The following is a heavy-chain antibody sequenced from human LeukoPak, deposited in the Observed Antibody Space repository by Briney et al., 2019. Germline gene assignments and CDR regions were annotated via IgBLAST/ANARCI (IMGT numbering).Heavy chain of an antibody. CDR3: AQDMLGHYDSSGPVGY. Sequence: GGSPGLSCAASGFTFDDYAMRWGRQAPGKGLEWVSHISGDGGGTYYADSVKGRFTISRDNRKNSLYLQMNSLRPEDTALYYFAQDMLGHYDSSGPVGYWGERTLVTLSS. J-gene: IGHJ4*02. CDR2: ISGDGGGT. CDR1: GFTFDDYA. V-gene: IGHV3-43*02. D-gene: IGHD3-22*01.